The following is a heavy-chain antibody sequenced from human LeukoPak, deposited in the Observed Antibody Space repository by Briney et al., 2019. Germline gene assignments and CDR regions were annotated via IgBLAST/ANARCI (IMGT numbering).Heavy chain of an antibody. D-gene: IGHD6-13*01. Sequence: GGSVSLSCAASGFTFSSYAMSWVRQAPGKGLEWVSAISGSGGSTYYADSVKGRFTISRDNSKNTLYLQMNSLRAEDTAVYYCATNSSRGVFDYWGQGTLVTVSS. CDR2: ISGSGGST. CDR3: ATNSSRGVFDY. V-gene: IGHV3-23*01. CDR1: GFTFSSYA. J-gene: IGHJ4*02.